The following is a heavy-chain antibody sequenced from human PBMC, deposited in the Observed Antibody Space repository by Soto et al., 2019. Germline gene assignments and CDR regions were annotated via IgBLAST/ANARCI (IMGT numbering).Heavy chain of an antibody. J-gene: IGHJ6*02. D-gene: IGHD2-15*01. CDR2: ISAYNGNT. V-gene: IGHV1-18*01. CDR3: ARTYGGKPSSLQFLYYYGMDV. CDR1: GYTFTSYG. Sequence: WASVKVSCKASGYTFTSYGISWVRQAPGQGLEWMGWISAYNGNTNYAQKLQGRVTMTTDTSTSTAYMELRSLRSDDTAVYYCARTYGGKPSSLQFLYYYGMDVWGQGTTVTVSS.